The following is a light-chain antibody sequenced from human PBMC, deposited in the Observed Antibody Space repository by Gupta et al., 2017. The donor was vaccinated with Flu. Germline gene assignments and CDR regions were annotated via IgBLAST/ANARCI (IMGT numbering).Light chain of an antibody. CDR2: EVS. Sequence: ALTQPASVSGSPGQSITISCTGTSSDVGGYNYVSWYQQHPGKAPKLMIYEVSNRPSGVSNRFSGSKSGNTASLTISGLQAEDEADYYCSSYTSSSTLGFGGGTKLTVL. CDR1: SSDVGGYNY. J-gene: IGLJ3*02. V-gene: IGLV2-14*01. CDR3: SSYTSSSTLG.